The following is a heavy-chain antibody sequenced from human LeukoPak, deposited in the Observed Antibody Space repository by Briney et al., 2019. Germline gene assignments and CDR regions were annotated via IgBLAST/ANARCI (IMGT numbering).Heavy chain of an antibody. D-gene: IGHD1-26*01. Sequence: SGGSLRLSCAASGFTFDDYGMSWVRQAPGKGLEWVSLISGSSSYIFYADSVKGRFTISRDNAKNSLSLQVNSLRAEDTAVYYCARDEGRGRRWQSGTYLSDAFDIWGQGTMVTVSS. V-gene: IGHV3-21*01. CDR2: ISGSSSYI. J-gene: IGHJ3*02. CDR1: GFTFDDYG. CDR3: ARDEGRGRRWQSGTYLSDAFDI.